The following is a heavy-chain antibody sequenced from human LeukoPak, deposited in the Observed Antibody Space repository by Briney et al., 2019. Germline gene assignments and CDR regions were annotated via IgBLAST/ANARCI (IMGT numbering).Heavy chain of an antibody. CDR2: MRQDGNEN. Sequence: GSLRLSCAASGFIFSGYWMSWVRQAPGKGLEWVANMRQDGNENYNVDSVKGRFTISRDNAKSSLYLQMNSLGAEDTAVYYCARHSGWRFDYWGQGTLVTVSS. D-gene: IGHD6-19*01. CDR3: ARHSGWRFDY. CDR1: GFIFSGYW. V-gene: IGHV3-7*01. J-gene: IGHJ4*02.